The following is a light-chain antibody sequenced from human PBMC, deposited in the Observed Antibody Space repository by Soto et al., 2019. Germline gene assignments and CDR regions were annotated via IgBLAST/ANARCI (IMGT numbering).Light chain of an antibody. CDR3: QTWGSGIVV. J-gene: IGLJ2*01. V-gene: IGLV4-69*01. CDR1: SGHSNYA. CDR2: LNSDGSH. Sequence: QPVLTQSPSASGSLGASVKLTCTLSSGHSNYAIAWHQQQSEKGPRYLMKLNSDGSHSKGDGIPDRFSGSSSGAERYLTISSLQSEDEADYYCQTWGSGIVVFGGGTKLTVL.